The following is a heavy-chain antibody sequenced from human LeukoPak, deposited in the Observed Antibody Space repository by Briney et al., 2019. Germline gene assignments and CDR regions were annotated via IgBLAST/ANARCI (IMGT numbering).Heavy chain of an antibody. Sequence: SETLSLTCTVSGGSISSYYWIWLPPPPGKGLECIGYIYYSGSTNYNPSLKSRVTISVDTSKNQYSLKLSSVTAADTAVYYCARENPSSGWYEYWGQGTLVTVSS. D-gene: IGHD6-19*01. CDR2: IYYSGST. CDR3: ARENPSSGWYEY. V-gene: IGHV4-59*01. J-gene: IGHJ4*02. CDR1: GGSISSYY.